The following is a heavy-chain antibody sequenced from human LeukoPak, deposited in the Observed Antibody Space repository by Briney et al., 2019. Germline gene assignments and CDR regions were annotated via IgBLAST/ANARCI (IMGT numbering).Heavy chain of an antibody. CDR3: AKDLGYSSSSFAFDY. CDR1: GFTFSSYA. J-gene: IGHJ4*02. D-gene: IGHD6-6*01. Sequence: PGGSLRLSCAASGFTFSSYAMSWVRQAPGKGLEWVSAISGSGGSTYYADSAKGRFTISRDNSKNSLYLQMNSLRTEDTALYYCAKDLGYSSSSFAFDYWGQGTLVTVSS. V-gene: IGHV3-23*01. CDR2: ISGSGGST.